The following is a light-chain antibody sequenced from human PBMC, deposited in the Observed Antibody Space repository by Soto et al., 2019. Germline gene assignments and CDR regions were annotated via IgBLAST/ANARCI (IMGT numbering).Light chain of an antibody. CDR3: QLYGTSPKT. Sequence: EILMTQSPATLSVSPGERATLSCRASQSVSSNLAWYQRKPGQAPRLLFYGASTRATGIPARFSGSGSGTDFTLTISRLEPEDFAVYYCQLYGTSPKTFGQGTMVDIK. CDR1: QSVSSN. J-gene: IGKJ1*01. CDR2: GAS. V-gene: IGKV3-15*01.